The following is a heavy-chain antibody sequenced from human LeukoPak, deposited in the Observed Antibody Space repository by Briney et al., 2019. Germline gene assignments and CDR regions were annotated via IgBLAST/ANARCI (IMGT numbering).Heavy chain of an antibody. CDR2: FDPEDGET. D-gene: IGHD4-17*01. J-gene: IGHJ4*02. V-gene: IGHV1-24*01. CDR3: ATGDTVTTNFDY. Sequence: ASVKVSCKVSGYTLTELSMHWVRQAPGKGLEWMGGFDPEDGETIYAQKFQGRVTMTEDTSTDTAYMELSSPRSEDTAVYYCATGDTVTTNFDYWGQGTLVTVSS. CDR1: GYTLTELS.